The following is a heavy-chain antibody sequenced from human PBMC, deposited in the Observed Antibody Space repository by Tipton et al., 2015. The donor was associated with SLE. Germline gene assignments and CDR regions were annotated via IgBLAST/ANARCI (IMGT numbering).Heavy chain of an antibody. Sequence: SLRLSCAASGFAFDYYTMHWVRQTPEKGLEWVAGIIWNSDKIHYADSVKGRFTVSRDNAKNSLYLQMNSLRVEDTALYFCAKGVDAVTGDFQYWGQGTLVTVSS. CDR1: GFAFDYYT. CDR3: AKGVDAVTGDFQY. J-gene: IGHJ1*01. D-gene: IGHD2-8*01. V-gene: IGHV3-9*01. CDR2: IIWNSDKI.